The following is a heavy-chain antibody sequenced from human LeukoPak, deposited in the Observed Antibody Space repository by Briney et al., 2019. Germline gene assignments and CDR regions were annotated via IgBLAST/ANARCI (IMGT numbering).Heavy chain of an antibody. D-gene: IGHD5-18*01. CDR2: INPSGGST. CDR1: GYAFTGYY. V-gene: IGHV1-46*03. Sequence: ASVKVSCKASGYAFTGYYMHWVRQAPGQGLEWMGIINPSGGSTSYAQKFQGRVTMTRDTSTSTVYMELSSLRSEDTAVYYCARHEVDTAMVTAHYYYYMDVWGKGTTVTVSS. CDR3: ARHEVDTAMVTAHYYYYMDV. J-gene: IGHJ6*03.